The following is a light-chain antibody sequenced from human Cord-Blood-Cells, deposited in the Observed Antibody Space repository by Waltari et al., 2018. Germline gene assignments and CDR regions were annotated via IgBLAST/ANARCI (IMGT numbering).Light chain of an antibody. Sequence: DIVMTQSPLSLPVTPGAPASISCRSSQSLLHSNGYNYLDWYLQKPGQSPQLLIYLGSNRASGVPDRFSGSGSGTDFTLKISRVEAEDVGVYYCMQALQTLLLTFGGGTKVEIK. CDR1: QSLLHSNGYNY. V-gene: IGKV2-28*01. CDR3: MQALQTLLLT. J-gene: IGKJ4*01. CDR2: LGS.